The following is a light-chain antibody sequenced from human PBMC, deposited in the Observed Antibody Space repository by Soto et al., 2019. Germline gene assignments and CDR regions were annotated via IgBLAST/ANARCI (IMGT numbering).Light chain of an antibody. J-gene: IGKJ5*01. CDR1: QPIGTS. CDR3: QQLNASPPT. Sequence: DIQITQSPSTLSASVVDSVTVTCRASQPIGTSLHWYQQKPGKAPKVLISAASRLQSGVPSRFSGSGSGTDFTLTISSLQPEDFATYYCQQLNASPPTFGQGTRLEIK. CDR2: AAS. V-gene: IGKV1-39*01.